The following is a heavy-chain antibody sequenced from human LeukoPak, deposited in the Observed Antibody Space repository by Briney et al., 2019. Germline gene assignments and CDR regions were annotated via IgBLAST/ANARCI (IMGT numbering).Heavy chain of an antibody. Sequence: PGGSLRLSCAASGCTFSSYWMHWVRHAPGKGLVWVSRIKSDGSTRYADSVKGRFTISRDNAKNTVSLQMTSLRAEDTGVYYCARAPSEIGGYYPEYFRHWGQGTLVIVSS. CDR1: GCTFSSYW. CDR2: IKSDGST. J-gene: IGHJ1*01. V-gene: IGHV3-74*01. CDR3: ARAPSEIGGYYPEYFRH. D-gene: IGHD3-22*01.